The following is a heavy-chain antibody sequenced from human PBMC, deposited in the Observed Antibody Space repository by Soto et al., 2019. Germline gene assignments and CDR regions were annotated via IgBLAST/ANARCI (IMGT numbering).Heavy chain of an antibody. Sequence: QVQMAQSGGEVKKLGASLKVSCKAFGYTFTNYGISWVRQAPGQGLEWMGWISPYNGHTNSAQKFQDRMSMTTDTSTATAYMELRSLRTDATAVYYCARDHPFIVATMSIDFWGQGTLVSVSS. CDR3: ARDHPFIVATMSIDF. J-gene: IGHJ4*02. CDR1: GYTFTNYG. D-gene: IGHD5-12*01. V-gene: IGHV1-18*01. CDR2: ISPYNGHT.